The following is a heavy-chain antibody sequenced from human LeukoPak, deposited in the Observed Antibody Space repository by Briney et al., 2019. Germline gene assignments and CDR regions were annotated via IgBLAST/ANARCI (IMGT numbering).Heavy chain of an antibody. CDR2: IYTSGST. J-gene: IGHJ6*02. Sequence: SETLSLTCTVSGGSISSGSYYWSWIRQPAGKGLEWIGRIYTSGSTNYNPSLKSRVTISVDTSKNQFSLKLSSVTAADTAVYYCARLRWSSPVGVWGQGTTATVSS. V-gene: IGHV4-61*02. CDR3: ARLRWSSPVGV. CDR1: GGSISSGSYY. D-gene: IGHD4-23*01.